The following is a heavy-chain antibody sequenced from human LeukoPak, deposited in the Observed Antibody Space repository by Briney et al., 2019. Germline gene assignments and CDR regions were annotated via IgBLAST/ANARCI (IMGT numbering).Heavy chain of an antibody. D-gene: IGHD4/OR15-4a*01. CDR2: IYSSGST. V-gene: IGHV4-39*06. CDR1: GVSISSSSYY. Sequence: SETLSLTCTVSGVSISSSSYYWGWIRQPPGKGLEWIGSIYSSGSTYYNPSLKSRVTISVDTSKNQFTLRLSSVTAADTAVYYCAKEGTYTYGASDFDYWGQGTLVTVSS. J-gene: IGHJ4*02. CDR3: AKEGTYTYGASDFDY.